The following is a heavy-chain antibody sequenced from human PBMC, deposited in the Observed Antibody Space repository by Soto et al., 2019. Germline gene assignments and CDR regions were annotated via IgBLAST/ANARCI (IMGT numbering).Heavy chain of an antibody. CDR2: TSFSGST. CDR3: ARCQQLTPQTFDY. CDR1: GGPISSGGYY. J-gene: IGHJ4*02. D-gene: IGHD2-2*01. V-gene: IGHV4-31*03. Sequence: QVQLQESGPGLVKPSQTLSLTCTVSGGPISSGGYYWSWIRQHPGKGLEWIGYTSFSGSTYYNPSLKSRVTISVDRSKNQFSLKLSSVTAAGTAVYYCARCQQLTPQTFDYWGQGTLVTVSS.